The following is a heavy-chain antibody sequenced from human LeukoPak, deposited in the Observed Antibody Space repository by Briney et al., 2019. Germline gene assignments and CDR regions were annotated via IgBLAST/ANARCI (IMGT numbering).Heavy chain of an antibody. D-gene: IGHD3-3*01. V-gene: IGHV1-46*01. CDR1: GYTFTSYY. Sequence: GASVKVSCKASGYTFTSYYMHWVRQAPGQGLEWMGIINPSGGSTSYAQKFQGRVTMTRDMSTSTVYMELSSLRSEDTAVYYCARGNYDFPSGYYSYYMWAWGKGAPVTVSS. CDR2: INPSGGST. J-gene: IGHJ6*03. CDR3: ARGNYDFPSGYYSYYMWA.